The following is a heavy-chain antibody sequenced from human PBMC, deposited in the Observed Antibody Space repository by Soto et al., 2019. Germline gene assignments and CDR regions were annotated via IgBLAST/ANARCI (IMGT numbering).Heavy chain of an antibody. CDR1: GYTFPSFW. Sequence: GESLKISCKGSGYTFPSFWIGWVRQMPEKGLEWMGIIFPTASTTIYSPSFQGRVTISADKSISTAYVQWSSLKASDGDMYYCVRAVVGYCSSASCPGDYWGQGTLVTVSS. J-gene: IGHJ4*02. CDR2: IFPTASTT. CDR3: VRAVVGYCSSASCPGDY. D-gene: IGHD2-2*01. V-gene: IGHV5-51*01.